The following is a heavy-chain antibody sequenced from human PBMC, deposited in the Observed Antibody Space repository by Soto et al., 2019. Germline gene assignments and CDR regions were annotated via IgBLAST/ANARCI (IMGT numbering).Heavy chain of an antibody. J-gene: IGHJ4*02. D-gene: IGHD3-3*01. CDR2: INPNSGGT. CDR1: GYTFTGYY. CDR3: ARASTIFRVVIPFDY. V-gene: IGHV1-2*02. Sequence: VASVKVSCKASGYTFTGYYMHWVRQAPGQGLEWMGWINPNSGGTNYAQKFQGRVTMTRDTSISTAYMELSRLRSDDTAVYYCARASTIFRVVIPFDYWGQGTLVTVSS.